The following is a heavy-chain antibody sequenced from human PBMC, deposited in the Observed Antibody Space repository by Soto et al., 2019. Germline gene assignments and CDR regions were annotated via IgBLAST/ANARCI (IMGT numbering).Heavy chain of an antibody. CDR3: ARGGRSDFWSGYFCDY. CDR1: GYTFTSYY. Sequence: ASVKVSCKASGYTFTSYYMHWVRQAPGEGLEWMGIVNPSGGNTNYAQKFQGRVTMTRDTSTSTVFMELSSLRSEHTAVYYCARGGRSDFWSGYFCDYWGQGTPVTVSS. D-gene: IGHD3-3*01. J-gene: IGHJ4*02. V-gene: IGHV1-46*03. CDR2: VNPSGGNT.